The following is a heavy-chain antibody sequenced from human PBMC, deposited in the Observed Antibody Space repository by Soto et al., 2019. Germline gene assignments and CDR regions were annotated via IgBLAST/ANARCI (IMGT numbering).Heavy chain of an antibody. Sequence: SETLSLTCTVSGGSITGGSISSTTYYWGWMRQPPGKGLEWIASFFIGGNTYYNPSLKSRVTTSVDTSKNQFSLKLSSVTAADTAVYYCARLNGYCVSTSCHGYYGMDVWGQGTTVTVSS. CDR1: GGSITGGSISSTTYY. V-gene: IGHV4-39*01. CDR2: FFIGGNT. CDR3: ARLNGYCVSTSCHGYYGMDV. J-gene: IGHJ6*02. D-gene: IGHD2-2*03.